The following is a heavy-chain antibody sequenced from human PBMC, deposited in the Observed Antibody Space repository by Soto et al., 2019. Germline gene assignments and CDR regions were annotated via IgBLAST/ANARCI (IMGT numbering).Heavy chain of an antibody. CDR2: IIPIFGTA. D-gene: IGHD3-22*01. V-gene: IGHV1-69*13. CDR1: GGTFSSYA. CDR3: ASENRYYYDSSGRSDY. Sequence: GASVKVSCKASGGTFSSYAISWVRQAPGQGLEWMGGIIPIFGTANYAQKFQGRVTITADESTSTAYMELSSLRSEDTAVYYCASENRYYYDSSGRSDYWGQGTLVTVSS. J-gene: IGHJ4*02.